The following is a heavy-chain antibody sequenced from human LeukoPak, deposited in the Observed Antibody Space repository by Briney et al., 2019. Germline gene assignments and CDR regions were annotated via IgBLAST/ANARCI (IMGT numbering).Heavy chain of an antibody. J-gene: IGHJ4*02. CDR3: ARGVEPLAANTLAY. Sequence: SGGSLRLSCAASGFTFSRYGINWVRQAPGKGPEWVAFISYDGNVRYHADFVEGRFTISRDNSKNTLYLQMSSLRPDDTAVYYCARGVEPLAANTLAYWGQGTLVTVSS. V-gene: IGHV3-30*04. CDR2: ISYDGNVR. CDR1: GFTFSRYG. D-gene: IGHD1-14*01.